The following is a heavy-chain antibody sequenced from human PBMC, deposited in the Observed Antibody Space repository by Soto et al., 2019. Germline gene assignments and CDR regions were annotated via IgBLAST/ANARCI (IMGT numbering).Heavy chain of an antibody. J-gene: IGHJ3*02. D-gene: IGHD4-17*01. CDR1: GGSISIYS. CDR2: IYYSGST. Sequence: QWQLQESGPGLVNPSEPLSLPCTVSGGSISIYSWSWIRQPPGKGLEWIGYIYYSGSTNYNPSLKSRVTISVDTSKNQFSLKLSSVTAADTAVYYCARRYGGAFDIWGQGTMVTVSS. V-gene: IGHV4-59*08. CDR3: ARRYGGAFDI.